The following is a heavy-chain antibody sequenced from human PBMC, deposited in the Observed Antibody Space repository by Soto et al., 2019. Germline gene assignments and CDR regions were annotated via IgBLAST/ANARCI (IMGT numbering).Heavy chain of an antibody. CDR3: ASYYYDSSGYYVFDY. CDR2: IYYSGST. CDR1: SGSISSAGYY. Sequence: SETLSLTCTVSSGSISSAGYYWSWISQHPGKGLEWIGYIYYSGSTYYNPSLKSRVTISVDTSKNQFSLKLSSVTAADTAVYYCASYYYDSSGYYVFDYWVQGTLVTVSS. J-gene: IGHJ4*02. V-gene: IGHV4-31*03. D-gene: IGHD3-22*01.